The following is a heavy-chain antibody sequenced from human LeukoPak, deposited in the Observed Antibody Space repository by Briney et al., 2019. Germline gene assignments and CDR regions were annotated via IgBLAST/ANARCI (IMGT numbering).Heavy chain of an antibody. CDR2: ISAYNGNT. V-gene: IGHV1-18*01. D-gene: IGHD3-10*01. CDR1: GYTFTSYG. Sequence: GASVKVSCKASGYTFTSYGISWVRQAPGQGLEWMGWISAYNGNTNYAQKLQGRITMTTDTSTNTAYMELTSLRSDDTAVYYCARFYYASGTYYRFWGQGTLVTVSS. J-gene: IGHJ4*02. CDR3: ARFYYASGTYYRF.